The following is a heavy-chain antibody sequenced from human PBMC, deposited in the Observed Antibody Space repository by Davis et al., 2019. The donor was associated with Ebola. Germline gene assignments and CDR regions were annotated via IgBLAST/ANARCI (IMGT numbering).Heavy chain of an antibody. D-gene: IGHD6-13*01. J-gene: IGHJ5*02. Sequence: ASVKVSCKASGYTFTGYYMHWVRQAPGQGLEWMGRINPNSGGTNYAQKFQGRVTMTRDTSISTAYMELRSLRSDDTAVYYCARAIAAPNWFDPWGQGTLVTVSS. CDR1: GYTFTGYY. CDR3: ARAIAAPNWFDP. CDR2: INPNSGGT. V-gene: IGHV1-2*06.